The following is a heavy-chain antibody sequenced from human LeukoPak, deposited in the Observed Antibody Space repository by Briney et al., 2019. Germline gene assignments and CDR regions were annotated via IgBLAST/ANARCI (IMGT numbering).Heavy chain of an antibody. Sequence: GGSLRLSCAASGFTFSNAWMHWVRQAPGKGLVWVSRITSDGSTTNYADSVKGRFTISRDNSKNTLYLQMNSLRAEDTAVYYCAKKYSTGLDPWGQGTLVTVSS. CDR3: AKKYSTGLDP. V-gene: IGHV3-74*01. J-gene: IGHJ5*02. D-gene: IGHD1-26*01. CDR1: GFTFSNAW. CDR2: ITSDGSTT.